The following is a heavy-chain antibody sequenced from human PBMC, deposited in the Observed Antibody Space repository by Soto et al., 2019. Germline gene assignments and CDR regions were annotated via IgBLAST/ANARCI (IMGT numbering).Heavy chain of an antibody. CDR3: GRDEIGGTDLWDDIGG. V-gene: IGHV3-33*01. J-gene: IGHJ4*02. CDR1: EFIFSGYG. CDR2: IRFAGSNI. Sequence: QVQLVQYGGGVVPPGRSLRLSCVVPEFIFSGYGMHWVRQAPGTGLEWVANIRFAGSNIYYADSVKGRVAGSRDNSKNTLFLHMDSLRAEDTAVYYCGRDEIGGTDLWDDIGGWGQRTLVTGS. D-gene: IGHD2-15*01.